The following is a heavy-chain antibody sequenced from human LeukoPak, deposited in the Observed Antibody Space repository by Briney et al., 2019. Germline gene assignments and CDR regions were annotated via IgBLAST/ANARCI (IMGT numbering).Heavy chain of an antibody. D-gene: IGHD5-24*01. J-gene: IGHJ4*02. V-gene: IGHV1-2*02. CDR3: ARDFRDYFFYY. Sequence: GASVTVSFTASGYTFTDYYIHWLRQAPGHGLEWMGWINPNSGGTNYAQKFRGRVTMTRDTSISTAYRELSRLTSDDTAVDYCARDFRDYFFYYWGQGTLVTVSS. CDR2: INPNSGGT. CDR1: GYTFTDYY.